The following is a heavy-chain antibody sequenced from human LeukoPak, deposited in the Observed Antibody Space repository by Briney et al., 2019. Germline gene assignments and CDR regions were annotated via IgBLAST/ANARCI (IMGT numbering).Heavy chain of an antibody. CDR2: INPNSGGT. J-gene: IGHJ1*01. Sequence: ASVKVPCKASGYTLTGYYMHWVRQAPGQGLEWMGWINPNSGGTNYAQKFQGRVTMTRDTSISTAYMELSRPRSDDTAVYYCARESETVVLETRGQGTLVTVSS. CDR1: GYTLTGYY. V-gene: IGHV1-2*02. D-gene: IGHD3-3*01. CDR3: ARESETVVLET.